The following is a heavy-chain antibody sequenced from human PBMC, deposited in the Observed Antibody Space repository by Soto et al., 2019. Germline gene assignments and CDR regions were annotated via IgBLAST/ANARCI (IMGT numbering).Heavy chain of an antibody. CDR1: EFTFSDYY. D-gene: IGHD6-6*01. J-gene: IGHJ4*02. CDR3: AREDYSSSFYFDY. V-gene: IGHV3-11*01. Sequence: QVQLVESGGGLVKPGGSLRLSCVASEFTFSDYYMTWIRQAPGKGLEWVSYISTSGNTIYYADSVKGRFTISRDNAKNSLYQQMNSLRAEDTAVYYCAREDYSSSFYFDYWGQGTLVTVSS. CDR2: ISTSGNTI.